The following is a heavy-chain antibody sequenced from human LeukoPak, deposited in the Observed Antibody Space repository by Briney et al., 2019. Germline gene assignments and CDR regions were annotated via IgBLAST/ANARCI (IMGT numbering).Heavy chain of an antibody. CDR1: GGTFSSYA. Sequence: SVKVSCKASGGTFSSYAISWVRQAPGQGLEWMGGIIPIFGTAIYAQKFQGRVTITADESTSTAYMELRSPRSEDTAVYYHARGTGSNFDYWGQGTLVTVSS. CDR2: IIPIFGTA. CDR3: ARGTGSNFDY. V-gene: IGHV1-69*01. D-gene: IGHD3-10*01. J-gene: IGHJ4*02.